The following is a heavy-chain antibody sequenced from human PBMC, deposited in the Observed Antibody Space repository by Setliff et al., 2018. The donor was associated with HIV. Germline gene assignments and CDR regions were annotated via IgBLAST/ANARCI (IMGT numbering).Heavy chain of an antibody. J-gene: IGHJ4*02. V-gene: IGHV3-72*01. D-gene: IGHD4-17*01. CDR2: TRNKANSYTT. CDR3: ARYKLTSVMSNFDY. CDR1: GFTFSDHY. Sequence: GGSLRLSCAASGFTFSDHYMDWVRQAPGKGLEWVGRTRNKANSYTTEYAASVKGRFIISRDDSKNSLHLQMNSLKTEDTAVYYCARYKLTSVMSNFDYWGLGTLVTVSS.